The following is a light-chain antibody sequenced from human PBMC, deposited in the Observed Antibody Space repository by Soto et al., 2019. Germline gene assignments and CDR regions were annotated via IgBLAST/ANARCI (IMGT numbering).Light chain of an antibody. CDR3: CSYAGSYTLV. CDR2: DVS. J-gene: IGLJ2*01. V-gene: IGLV2-11*01. Sequence: QPVLTQPRSVSGSPGQSVTISCTGTSSDVGGYNYVSWYQQHPGKAPKLLIYDVSGRPSGVPDRFSGSKSGNTASLTISGLQTEDEADYHCCSYAGSYTLVFGGGTKLTVL. CDR1: SSDVGGYNY.